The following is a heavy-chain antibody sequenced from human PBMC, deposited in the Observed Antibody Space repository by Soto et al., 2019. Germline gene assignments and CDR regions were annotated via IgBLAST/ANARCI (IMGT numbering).Heavy chain of an antibody. CDR3: AKEWGMVRGVSITVSWFDP. J-gene: IGHJ5*02. D-gene: IGHD3-10*01. Sequence: EVQLLESGGGLVQPGGSLRLSCAASGFTFSSYAMSWVRQAPGKGLEWVSAISGSGGSTYYADSVKGRFTISRDNSKNTLYLQMNSLRAEDTAVYYCAKEWGMVRGVSITVSWFDPWGQGTLVTVSS. CDR1: GFTFSSYA. V-gene: IGHV3-23*01. CDR2: ISGSGGST.